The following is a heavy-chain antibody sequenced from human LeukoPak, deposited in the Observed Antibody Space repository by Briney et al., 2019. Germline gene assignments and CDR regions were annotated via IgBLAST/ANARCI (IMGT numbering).Heavy chain of an antibody. D-gene: IGHD3-22*01. CDR1: GFTFDDYA. J-gene: IGHJ4*02. CDR3: AKDETYDSSGYPVY. CDR2: ISWNSGSI. Sequence: TGGSLRLSCAASGFTFDDYAMHWVRQAPGKGLEWVSGISWNSGSIVYADSVKGRFTISRDNAKNSLYLQMNSLRAEDTALYYCAKDETYDSSGYPVYWGQGTLVTVSS. V-gene: IGHV3-9*01.